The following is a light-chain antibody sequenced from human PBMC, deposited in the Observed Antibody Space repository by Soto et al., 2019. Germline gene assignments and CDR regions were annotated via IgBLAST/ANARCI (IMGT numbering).Light chain of an antibody. CDR3: QQRSNGPRT. CDR2: DAS. V-gene: IGKV3-11*01. CDR1: QSVSSY. J-gene: IGKJ2*01. Sequence: EIVLTQSPATLSLSPGERATISCRASQSVSSYLVWYQQKPSQATRLLIYDASNRATGILDRFSGVGFGPDFTFTFASLEPEVFAFYYCQQRSNGPRTLGKGTK.